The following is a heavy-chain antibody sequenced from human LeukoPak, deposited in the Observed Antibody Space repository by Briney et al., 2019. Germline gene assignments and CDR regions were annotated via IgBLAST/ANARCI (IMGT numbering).Heavy chain of an antibody. J-gene: IGHJ4*02. V-gene: IGHV4-31*03. D-gene: IGHD4-17*01. CDR1: GGSISSGGYY. Sequence: SETLSLTCTVSGGSISSGGYYWSWIRQHPGKGLEWIGYIYYSGSTYYNPSRKSRVTISVDTSKNQFSLRLSSVTAADTAVYYCARAYGDYGRPDYWGQGTLVTVSS. CDR2: IYYSGST. CDR3: ARAYGDYGRPDY.